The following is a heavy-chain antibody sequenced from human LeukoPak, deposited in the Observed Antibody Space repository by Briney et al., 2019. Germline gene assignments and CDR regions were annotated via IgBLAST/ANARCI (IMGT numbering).Heavy chain of an antibody. V-gene: IGHV3-9*01. D-gene: IGHD2-2*01. CDR1: GFTFDHYA. CDR3: ARGLVVPAAIHSPDY. CDR2: INWSSDHI. J-gene: IGHJ4*02. Sequence: GGSLRLSCAASGFTFDHYAMHWVRQAPGKGLEWVSSINWSSDHIGYADSVKGRFTISRDNAKNSLYLQMNSLRAEDTAVYYCARGLVVPAAIHSPDYWGQGTLVTVSS.